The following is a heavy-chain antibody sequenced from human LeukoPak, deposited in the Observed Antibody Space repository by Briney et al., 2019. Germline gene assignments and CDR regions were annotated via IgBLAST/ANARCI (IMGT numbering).Heavy chain of an antibody. CDR1: GFTFSTYS. Sequence: GGSLRLSCAASGFTFSTYSMNWVRQAPGKGLEWVSCISSSGSHKYYADSVKGRFTISRDNGKNSLYMQMNSLRAEDTAVYYCARCSGDNCYQSDDYWGQGTLVTVSA. CDR2: ISSSGSHK. J-gene: IGHJ4*02. V-gene: IGHV3-21*01. D-gene: IGHD2-15*01. CDR3: ARCSGDNCYQSDDY.